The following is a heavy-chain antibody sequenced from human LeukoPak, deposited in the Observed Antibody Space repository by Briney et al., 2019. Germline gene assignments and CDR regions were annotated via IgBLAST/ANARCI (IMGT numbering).Heavy chain of an antibody. CDR2: IYYSGST. Sequence: SETLSLTCTVSGGSISSYYWSWIRQPPGKGLEWIGYIYYSGSTNYNPSLKSRVTISVDTSKNQFSLKLSSVTAADTAVYYCARQADYGDTDWGQGTLVTVSS. CDR1: GGSISSYY. CDR3: ARQADYGDTD. V-gene: IGHV4-59*08. D-gene: IGHD4-17*01. J-gene: IGHJ4*02.